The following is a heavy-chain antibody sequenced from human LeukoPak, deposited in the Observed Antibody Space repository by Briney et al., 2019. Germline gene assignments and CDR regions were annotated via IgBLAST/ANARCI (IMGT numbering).Heavy chain of an antibody. CDR3: AKDERCSSTSCLRYYYYYYYMDV. CDR2: IRYDGSNK. J-gene: IGHJ6*03. V-gene: IGHV3-30*02. D-gene: IGHD2-2*01. Sequence: GGSLRLSCAASGFTFSSYGMHWVRQAPGKGLEWVAFIRYDGSNKYYADSVKGRFTISRDNSKNTLYLQMNSLRAEDTAVYYCAKDERCSSTSCLRYYYYYYYMDVWGKGTTVTVSS. CDR1: GFTFSSYG.